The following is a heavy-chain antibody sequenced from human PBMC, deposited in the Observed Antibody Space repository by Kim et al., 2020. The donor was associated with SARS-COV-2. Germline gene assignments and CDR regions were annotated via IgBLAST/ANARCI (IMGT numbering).Heavy chain of an antibody. CDR2: NT. V-gene: IGHV3-30*07. Sequence: NTYYAESGKGRFTISRDNSKNTLYLQMNSLRAEDTAVYYCARSLVYYGMDVWGQGTTVTVSS. J-gene: IGHJ6*02. D-gene: IGHD2-2*01. CDR3: ARSLVYYGMDV.